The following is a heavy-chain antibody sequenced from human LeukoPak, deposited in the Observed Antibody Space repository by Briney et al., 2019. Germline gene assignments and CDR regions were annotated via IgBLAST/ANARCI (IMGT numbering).Heavy chain of an antibody. CDR2: IYYSGST. V-gene: IGHV4-39*07. J-gene: IGHJ6*03. CDR1: GFTFSSYG. Sequence: GSLRLSCAASGFTFSSYGMSWIRQPPGKGLEWIGSIYYSGSTYYNPSLKSRVTISVDTSKNQFSLKLSSVTAADTAVYYCAREHCSGGSCYSIYYYYYMDVWGKGTTVTVSS. CDR3: AREHCSGGSCYSIYYYYYMDV. D-gene: IGHD2-15*01.